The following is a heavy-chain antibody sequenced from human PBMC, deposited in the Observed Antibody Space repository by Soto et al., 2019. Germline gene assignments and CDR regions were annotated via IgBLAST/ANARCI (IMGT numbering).Heavy chain of an antibody. D-gene: IGHD6-13*01. Sequence: GGSLRLSCAGSGFTFSNYAMNWVRQAPGKGLEWVSSITSSGGNTYYADSVKGRFTISRDNAKNSLYLQMNSLRAEDTAVYYCAREEPYSSSWCNFDYWGQGTLVTVSS. CDR2: ITSSGGNT. CDR1: GFTFSNYA. V-gene: IGHV3-21*01. CDR3: AREEPYSSSWCNFDY. J-gene: IGHJ4*02.